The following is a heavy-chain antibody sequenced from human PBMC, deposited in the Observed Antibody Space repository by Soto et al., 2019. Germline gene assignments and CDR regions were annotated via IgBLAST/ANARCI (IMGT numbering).Heavy chain of an antibody. Sequence: PGEPLKISCKGSGYSFTIYWIGWVRQMPGKGLERMGIIYPGDSDTRYSPSFQGQVTISAGKSISTAYLQWSSLKASDTAIYYCARQGLYSNYFDYWGQGTLVTVSS. CDR2: IYPGDSDT. V-gene: IGHV5-51*01. CDR1: GYSFTIYW. J-gene: IGHJ4*02. D-gene: IGHD4-4*01. CDR3: ARQGLYSNYFDY.